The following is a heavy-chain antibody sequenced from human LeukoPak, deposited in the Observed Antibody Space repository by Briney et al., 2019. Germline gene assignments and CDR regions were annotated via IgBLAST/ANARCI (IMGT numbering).Heavy chain of an antibody. V-gene: IGHV4-34*01. Sequence: SETLSLTCAVYRGSFSGYYWSWIRQPPGKRLEWIGEINHSGSTNYSPSLKSRVTISVDTSKNQFSLKLSSVTAADTAVYYCARALAYCGGDCYLDAFDIWGQGTMVTVSS. CDR3: ARALAYCGGDCYLDAFDI. D-gene: IGHD2-21*02. CDR1: RGSFSGYY. CDR2: INHSGST. J-gene: IGHJ3*02.